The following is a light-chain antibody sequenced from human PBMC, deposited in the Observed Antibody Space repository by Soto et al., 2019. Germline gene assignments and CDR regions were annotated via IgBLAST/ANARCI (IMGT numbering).Light chain of an antibody. CDR1: SSNIGSNY. CDR3: AAWDDSLRGFRVV. Sequence: QSVLTQPPSASGTPGQRVTISCSGSSSNIGSNYVYWYQQLPGTAPKLLIYSNNQRPSGVPDRFSGSKSGTSASLAISGLRSEDEADYYCAAWDDSLRGFRVVFGGGTKVTVL. J-gene: IGLJ2*01. CDR2: SNN. V-gene: IGLV1-47*02.